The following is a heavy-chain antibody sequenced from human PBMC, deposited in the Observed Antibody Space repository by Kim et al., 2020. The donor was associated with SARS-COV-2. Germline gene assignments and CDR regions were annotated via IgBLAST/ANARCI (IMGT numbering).Heavy chain of an antibody. Sequence: SVKGRFTISRDKSKNTLFLQMNSLRAEDTAVYYCAKPRETYYFGSGTYDYWGPGTLVTVSS. V-gene: IGHV3-23*01. J-gene: IGHJ4*02. CDR3: AKPRETYYFGSGTYDY. D-gene: IGHD3-10*01.